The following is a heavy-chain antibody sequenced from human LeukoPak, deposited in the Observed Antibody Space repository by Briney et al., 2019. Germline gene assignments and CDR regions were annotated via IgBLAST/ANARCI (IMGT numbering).Heavy chain of an antibody. CDR2: FDPEDGET. D-gene: IGHD3-22*01. V-gene: IGHV1-24*01. Sequence: ASVKVSCKVSGYTLTELSMHWVRQAPGKGLEWMGGFDPEDGETIYAQKFQGRVTMTEDTSTDTAYMEPSSLRSEDTAVYYCATWYYYDSSGYYSKYYFDYWGQGTLVTVSS. CDR1: GYTLTELS. J-gene: IGHJ4*02. CDR3: ATWYYYDSSGYYSKYYFDY.